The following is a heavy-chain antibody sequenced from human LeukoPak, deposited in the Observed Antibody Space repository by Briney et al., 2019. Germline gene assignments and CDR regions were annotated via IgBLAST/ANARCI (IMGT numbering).Heavy chain of an antibody. CDR2: ISAYNGNT. V-gene: IGHV1-18*01. J-gene: IGHJ4*02. Sequence: GASVKVSCKASGYTFTSYGISWVRQAPGQGLEWMGWISAYNGNTNYAQKLQGRVTMTTDTSTSTAYMELRSLRSDDTAVYYCARVASIVVVVAAIDYWGQGTLVTVSS. CDR1: GYTFTSYG. D-gene: IGHD2-15*01. CDR3: ARVASIVVVVAAIDY.